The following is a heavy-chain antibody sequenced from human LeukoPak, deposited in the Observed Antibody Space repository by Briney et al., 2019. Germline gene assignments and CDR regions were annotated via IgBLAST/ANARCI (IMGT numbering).Heavy chain of an antibody. CDR2: IKSKTDGGTT. J-gene: IGHJ4*02. CDR1: GFTFTNAW. V-gene: IGHV3-15*01. CDR3: TTPDSSGYYYYYFDY. Sequence: GGSLRLSCAASGFTFTNAWMSWVRQAPGKGLEWVGRIKSKTDGGTTDYAAPVKGRFTISRDDSKNTLYLQMNSLKTEDTAVYYCTTPDSSGYYYYYFDYWGQGTLVTVSS. D-gene: IGHD3-22*01.